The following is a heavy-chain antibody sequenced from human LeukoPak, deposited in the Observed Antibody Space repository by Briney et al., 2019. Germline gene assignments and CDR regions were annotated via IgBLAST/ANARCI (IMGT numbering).Heavy chain of an antibody. CDR2: TYYRSKWYN. Sequence: SQTLSLTCAISGDSVSSNSAAWNWIRQSPSRGLEWLGRTYYRSKWYNDYAVSVKSRITIHPDTPKNQFSLQLNFVTPEDTAVYYCARDRRDYGGRMRTGVFDYWGQGTLVTVSS. CDR1: GDSVSSNSAA. V-gene: IGHV6-1*01. J-gene: IGHJ4*02. CDR3: ARDRRDYGGRMRTGVFDY. D-gene: IGHD4-23*01.